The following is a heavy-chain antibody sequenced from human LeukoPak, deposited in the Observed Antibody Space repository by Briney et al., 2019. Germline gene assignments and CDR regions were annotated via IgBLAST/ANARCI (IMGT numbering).Heavy chain of an antibody. CDR3: AKGQLIHWFLLDY. CDR1: GFTFSSYG. V-gene: IGHV3-30*02. D-gene: IGHD6-13*01. CDR2: IRYDGSNK. Sequence: GSLRLSCAASGFTFSSYGMHWVRQAPGKGLEWVAFIRYDGSNKYYADSVKGRFTISGDNSKNTLYLQMNSLRAEDTAVYYCAKGQLIHWFLLDYWGQGTLVTVSS. J-gene: IGHJ4*02.